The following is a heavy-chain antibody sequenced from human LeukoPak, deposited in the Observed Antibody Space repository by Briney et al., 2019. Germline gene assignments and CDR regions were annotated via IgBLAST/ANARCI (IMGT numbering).Heavy chain of an antibody. CDR1: GYTFTAFY. Sequence: ASVKVSCKASGYTFTAFYIHWVRQAPGQGLEWMGWINPNSGGTNYAQKFQGRVTLTRDTSMNTAYMDLSRLRSDDTAIYYCARGGYVIVRDWFDPWGQGTLVTVSS. D-gene: IGHD3-16*01. V-gene: IGHV1-2*02. J-gene: IGHJ5*02. CDR2: INPNSGGT. CDR3: ARGGYVIVRDWFDP.